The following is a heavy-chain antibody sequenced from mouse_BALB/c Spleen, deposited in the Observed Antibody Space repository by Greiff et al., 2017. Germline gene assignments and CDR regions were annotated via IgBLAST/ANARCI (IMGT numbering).Heavy chain of an antibody. CDR2: INPNNGGT. CDR3: AREVYDGYFSFAY. D-gene: IGHD2-3*01. CDR1: GYTFTDYN. J-gene: IGHJ3*01. Sequence: EVQLQQSGPELVKPGASVKIPCKASGYTFTDYNMDWVKQSHGKSLEWIGDINPNNGGTIYNQKCKGKATLTVDKSSSTAYMELRSLTSEDTAVYYCAREVYDGYFSFAYWGQGTLVTVSA. V-gene: IGHV1-18*01.